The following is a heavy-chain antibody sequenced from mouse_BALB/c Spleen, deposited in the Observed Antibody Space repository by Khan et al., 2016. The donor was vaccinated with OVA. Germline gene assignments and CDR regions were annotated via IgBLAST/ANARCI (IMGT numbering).Heavy chain of an antibody. J-gene: IGHJ3*01. CDR3: ARITYDEGYY. V-gene: IGHV14-3*02. CDR2: IDPANGYT. D-gene: IGHD2-3*01. CDR1: GFNIEDTY. Sequence: MQLEESGAEFVKSAASVKLPCTASGFNIEDTYVHWVKQRPEQGLEWIGRIDPANGYTKYDPKFQGKATITANTSSNTAYLHPNSLPSEDTAVSYCARITYDEGYYWGQVTLVTVSA.